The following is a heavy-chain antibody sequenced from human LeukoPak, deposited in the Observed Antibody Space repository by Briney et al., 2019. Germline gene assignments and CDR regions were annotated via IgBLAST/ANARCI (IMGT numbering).Heavy chain of an antibody. D-gene: IGHD5-18*01. CDR2: IYSGGST. CDR1: GFTVSSNY. J-gene: IGHJ4*02. V-gene: IGHV3-53*04. Sequence: GGSLRLSCAASGFTVSSNYMSWVRQAPGKGLEWVSVIYSGGSTYYADSVKGRFTISRHNSKNTLYLQMNSLRAEDTAVYYCARGRGYSYGSGYYFDYWGQGTLVTVSS. CDR3: ARGRGYSYGSGYYFDY.